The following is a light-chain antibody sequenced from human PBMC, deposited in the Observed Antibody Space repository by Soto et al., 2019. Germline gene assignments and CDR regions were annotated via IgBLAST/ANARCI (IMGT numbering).Light chain of an antibody. CDR3: QSYDSSLSGVV. CDR1: SSNIGAGYD. Sequence: QSVLTQPPSVSGAPGQRVTISCTGSSSNIGAGYDVHWYQQLPGTAPKLLIYGNSNRPSGVPDRFSGSKSGTSASLAITGVQAEDAADNYCQSYDSSLSGVVFGGGTKVTVL. CDR2: GNS. V-gene: IGLV1-40*01. J-gene: IGLJ2*01.